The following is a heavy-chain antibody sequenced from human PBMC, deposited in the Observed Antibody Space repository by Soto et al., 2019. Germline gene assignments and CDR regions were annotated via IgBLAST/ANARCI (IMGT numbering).Heavy chain of an antibody. CDR2: IYYSGST. Sequence: TLSLTCTVSGGSISSGDCYWSWIRQPPGKGLEWIGYIYYSGSTYYNPSLKSRVTISVDTSKNQFSLKLSSVTAADTAVYYCARVTVDWNDVPPTPYYFDYWGQGTLVTVSS. CDR1: GGSISSGDCY. J-gene: IGHJ4*02. D-gene: IGHD1-1*01. V-gene: IGHV4-30-4*01. CDR3: ARVTVDWNDVPPTPYYFDY.